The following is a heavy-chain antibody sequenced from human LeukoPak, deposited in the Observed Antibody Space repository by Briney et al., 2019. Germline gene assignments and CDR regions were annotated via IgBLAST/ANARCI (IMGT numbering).Heavy chain of an antibody. V-gene: IGHV1-46*01. CDR3: ARGGETTTSLYYYGMDV. CDR1: GYTFTSYY. CDR2: INPSGGST. D-gene: IGHD3-16*01. J-gene: IGHJ6*02. Sequence: GASVTVSCKASGYTFTSYYMHWVRQAPGQGLEWMGIINPSGGSTSYAQKFQGRVTMTRDTSTSTVYMELSSLRSEDTAVYYCARGGETTTSLYYYGMDVWGQGTTVTVSS.